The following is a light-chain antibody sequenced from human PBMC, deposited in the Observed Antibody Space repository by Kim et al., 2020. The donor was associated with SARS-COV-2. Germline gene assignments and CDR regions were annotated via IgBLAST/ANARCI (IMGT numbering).Light chain of an antibody. CDR2: EAS. CDR1: QSVKDF. CDR3: QQRDNWPPT. J-gene: IGKJ4*01. V-gene: IGKV3-11*01. Sequence: LSPGESATLSWRASQSVKDFLAWYQQRPGQAPRLLIYEASNRVSGIPARFSGSGSGTDFTLTIAGLEPEDSAVYYCQQRDNWPPTFGGGTKVDIK.